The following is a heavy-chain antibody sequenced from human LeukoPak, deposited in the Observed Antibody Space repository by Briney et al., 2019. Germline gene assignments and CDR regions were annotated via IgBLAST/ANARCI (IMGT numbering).Heavy chain of an antibody. J-gene: IGHJ4*02. CDR2: ISSSGSTI. D-gene: IGHD3-3*01. CDR1: GFTFSDYY. CDR3: ARDGADYDFWSGYYKYRHFDY. Sequence: PGGSLRLSCAASGFTFSDYYMSWIRQAPGKGLEWVSYISSSGSTIYYADSVKGRFTISRDNAKNSLYLQVNSLRAEDTAVYYCARDGADYDFWSGYYKYRHFDYWGQGTLVTVSS. V-gene: IGHV3-11*04.